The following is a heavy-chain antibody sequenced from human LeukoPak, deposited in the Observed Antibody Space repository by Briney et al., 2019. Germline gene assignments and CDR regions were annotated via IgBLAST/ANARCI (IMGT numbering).Heavy chain of an antibody. Sequence: GGSLRLSCAASGFTFSSYAMSWVRQAPGKGLEWVSAISGSGGSTYYADSVKGRFTISRDNSKNTLYLQMNSLRAEDTAVYYCAREIVVPAAALYYGMDVWGQGTTVTVSS. CDR1: GFTFSSYA. D-gene: IGHD2-2*01. V-gene: IGHV3-23*01. CDR3: AREIVVPAAALYYGMDV. J-gene: IGHJ6*02. CDR2: ISGSGGST.